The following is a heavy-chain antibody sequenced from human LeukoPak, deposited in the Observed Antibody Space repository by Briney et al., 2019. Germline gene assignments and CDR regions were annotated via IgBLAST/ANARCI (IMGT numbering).Heavy chain of an antibody. CDR3: ASLGY. CDR1: GFTFSIYW. V-gene: IGHV3-74*01. J-gene: IGHJ4*02. CDR2: INSDGSST. Sequence: GGSLTLSCAASGFTFSIYWVHWVRQAPGKGLVWGSSINSDGSSTSYADSVKGRFTISRDNAKNTLYLQMNTLRAEDTAVYYCASLGYWGQGTPVTVSS.